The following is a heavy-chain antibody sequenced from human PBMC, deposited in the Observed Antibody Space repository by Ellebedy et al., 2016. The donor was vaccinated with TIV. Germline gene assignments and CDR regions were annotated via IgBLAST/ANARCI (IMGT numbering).Heavy chain of an antibody. CDR2: IKQDGSEK. CDR1: GFTFSFYW. V-gene: IGHV3-7*01. Sequence: GESLKISXAASGFTFSFYWMGWVRQAPGKGLEWVANIKQDGSEKHYADSVKGRFTISRDNGKKSLYLQMNSLRAEDTALYYCTSSTWYSDSWGQGTLVTVSS. CDR3: TSSTWYSDS. D-gene: IGHD2-2*01. J-gene: IGHJ4*02.